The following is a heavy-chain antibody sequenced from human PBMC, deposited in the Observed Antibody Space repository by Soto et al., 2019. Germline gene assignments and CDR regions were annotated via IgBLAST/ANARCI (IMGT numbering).Heavy chain of an antibody. Sequence: GASVKVSCKVSGYTLTELSMHWVRQAPGKGLEWMGGFDPEDGETICAQKLQGRVTMTEDTSTDTAYMELSSLRSEDTAVYYCATAPIYYDSSSGMDVWGQGTTVTVSS. V-gene: IGHV1-24*01. J-gene: IGHJ6*02. CDR2: FDPEDGET. CDR1: GYTLTELS. CDR3: ATAPIYYDSSSGMDV. D-gene: IGHD3-22*01.